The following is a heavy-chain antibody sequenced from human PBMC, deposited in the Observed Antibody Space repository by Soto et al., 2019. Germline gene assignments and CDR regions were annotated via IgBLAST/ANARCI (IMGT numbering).Heavy chain of an antibody. CDR3: AKPLTTGYYFPFDY. V-gene: IGHV3-23*01. CDR2: ISGSGGST. Sequence: EVQLLESGGGLVQPGGSLRLSCAASGFTFSVYAMSWVRQPPGKGLEWVSTISGSGGSTYYADSVKGRFTISRDNSKNPLYRQMNSLRAEDTAVYYCAKPLTTGYYFPFDYWGQGTLVTVSS. D-gene: IGHD3-9*01. CDR1: GFTFSVYA. J-gene: IGHJ4*02.